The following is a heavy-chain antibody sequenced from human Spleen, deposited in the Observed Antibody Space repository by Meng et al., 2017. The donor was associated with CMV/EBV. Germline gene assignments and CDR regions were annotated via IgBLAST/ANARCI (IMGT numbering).Heavy chain of an antibody. CDR1: SVSSGSFF. J-gene: IGHJ4*02. CDR3: ARIRSGWGSTPGPIDY. V-gene: IGHV4-61*01. Sequence: SVSSGSFFWGWIRQPPGKGLDWIGYMYYNGDTNYNPSLKSRVTISIDPSKNLFSLKVSSVTAADTAVYYCARIRSGWGSTPGPIDYWGQGTLVTVSS. CDR2: MYYNGDT. D-gene: IGHD7-27*01.